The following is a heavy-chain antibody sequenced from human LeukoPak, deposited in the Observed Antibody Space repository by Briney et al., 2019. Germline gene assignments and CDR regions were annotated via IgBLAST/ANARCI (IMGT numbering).Heavy chain of an antibody. D-gene: IGHD3-22*01. CDR1: GFIFSTYE. CDR3: ARDLGTGSAYTNRFDL. J-gene: IGHJ5*02. V-gene: IGHV3-13*01. CDR2: IGVTGRT. Sequence: GGSLRLSCTASGFIFSTYEMHWVRQAAGKGLEWVSAIGVTGRTYYLDSVKGRFTISRENAKNSVYLQMNSLRAGDTAVYYCARDLGTGSAYTNRFDLWGQGTLVTVSS.